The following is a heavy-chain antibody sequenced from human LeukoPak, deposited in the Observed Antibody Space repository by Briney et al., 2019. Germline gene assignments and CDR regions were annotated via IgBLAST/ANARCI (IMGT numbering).Heavy chain of an antibody. J-gene: IGHJ3*02. CDR2: FDPEDGET. Sequence: ASVKVSCKVSGYTLTELSMHWVRQAPGKGLEWMGGFDPEDGETIYAQKFQGRVTMTRDTSTSTVYMELSSLRSEDTAVYYCARDPRITGTTRAFDIWGQGTMVTVSS. CDR3: ARDPRITGTTRAFDI. D-gene: IGHD1-20*01. V-gene: IGHV1-24*01. CDR1: GYTLTELS.